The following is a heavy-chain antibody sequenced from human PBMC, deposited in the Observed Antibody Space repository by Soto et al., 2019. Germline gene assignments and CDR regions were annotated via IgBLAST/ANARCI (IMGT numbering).Heavy chain of an antibody. CDR3: ARRVLDY. CDR1: GFTFSNFG. J-gene: IGHJ4*02. CDR2: IWYDGTNT. Sequence: QVQLVESGGGVVQPGKSLRLSCETSGFTFSNFGMHWVRQAPGKGLEWVAVIWYDGTNTYYGDSVKGRFTISRDNSKNTLYLQMNSLRVEDTAVYYCARRVLDYWGQGTPVTVSS. D-gene: IGHD3-3*01. V-gene: IGHV3-33*01.